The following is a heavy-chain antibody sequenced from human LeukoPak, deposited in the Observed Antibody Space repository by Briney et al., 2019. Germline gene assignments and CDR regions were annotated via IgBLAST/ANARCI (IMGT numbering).Heavy chain of an antibody. V-gene: IGHV3-30*18. D-gene: IGHD6-13*01. Sequence: GGSLRLSCAASGFTFSSYGLHWVRQAPGKGLVGVAVISYDGSNKYYADSVKGRFTISRDNSKNTLYLQMNSLRAEDTAVYYCAKGYSSSWYGDLFDYWGQGTLVTVSS. CDR1: GFTFSSYG. J-gene: IGHJ4*02. CDR2: ISYDGSNK. CDR3: AKGYSSSWYGDLFDY.